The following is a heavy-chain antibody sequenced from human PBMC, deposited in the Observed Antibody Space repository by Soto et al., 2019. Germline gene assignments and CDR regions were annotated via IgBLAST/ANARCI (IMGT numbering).Heavy chain of an antibody. V-gene: IGHV3-48*01. CDR2: ISSSSSTI. CDR1: GFTFSSYS. D-gene: IGHD3-3*01. CDR3: GRDLKRDYVFWSVYYPEHYFAY. Sequence: EVQLVESGGGLVQPGGSLRLSCAASGFTFSSYSMNWVRQAPGKGLEWVSYISSSSSTIYYADSVKGRFTISRDNAKNSLYRKIKTLRAEDRFFYYFGRDLKRDYVFWSVYYPEHYFAYWGQGPLVPVSS. J-gene: IGHJ4*02.